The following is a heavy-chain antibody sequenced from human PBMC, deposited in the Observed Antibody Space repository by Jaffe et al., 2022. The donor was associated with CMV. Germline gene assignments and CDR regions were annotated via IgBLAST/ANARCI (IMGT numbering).Heavy chain of an antibody. J-gene: IGHJ4*02. D-gene: IGHD1-1*01. CDR2: IKSKTDGGTT. V-gene: IGHV3-15*01. CDR1: GFTFSNAW. CDR3: TTDSFCTTGNCKRY. Sequence: EVQLVESGGGLVKPGGSLRLSCAASGFTFSNAWMSWVRQAPGKGLEWVGRIKSKTDGGTTDYAAPVKGRFTISRDDSKNTLYLQMNSLKTEDTAVYYCTTDSFCTTGNCKRYWGQGTLVTVSS.